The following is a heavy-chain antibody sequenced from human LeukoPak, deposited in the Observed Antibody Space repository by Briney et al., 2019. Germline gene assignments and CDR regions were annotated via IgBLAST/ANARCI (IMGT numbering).Heavy chain of an antibody. V-gene: IGHV1-46*01. CDR2: INPSGGST. CDR3: ARGQYYYDSSGYYWFDP. Sequence: ASVKVSCKASGYTFTGYYMHWVRQAPGQGLEWMGIINPSGGSTSYAQKFQGRVTMTRDTSTSTVYMELSSLRSEDTAVYYCARGQYYYDSSGYYWFDPWGQGTLVAVSS. CDR1: GYTFTGYY. J-gene: IGHJ5*02. D-gene: IGHD3-22*01.